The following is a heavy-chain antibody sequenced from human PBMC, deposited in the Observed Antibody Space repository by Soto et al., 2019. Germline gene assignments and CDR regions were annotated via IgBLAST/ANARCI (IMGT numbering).Heavy chain of an antibody. J-gene: IGHJ4*02. CDR2: ISYDGSNK. CDR3: AKDWDIVVVPAAMPPDY. V-gene: IGHV3-30*18. Sequence: QVQLVESGGGVVQPGRSLRLSCAASGFTFSSYGMHWVRQAPGKGLEWVAVISYDGSNKYYADSVKGRFTISRDNFKNTLYLQMNSLRAEDTAVYYCAKDWDIVVVPAAMPPDYWGQGTLVTVSS. CDR1: GFTFSSYG. D-gene: IGHD2-2*01.